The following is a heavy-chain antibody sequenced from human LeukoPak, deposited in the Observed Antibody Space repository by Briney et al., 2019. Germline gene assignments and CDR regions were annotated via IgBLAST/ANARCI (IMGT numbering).Heavy chain of an antibody. D-gene: IGHD6-13*01. CDR1: GFTFSSYA. CDR3: ARERIAAVYYYGMDV. CDR2: ISYVGSNK. V-gene: IGHV3-30-3*01. Sequence: PGGSLRLSCAASGFTFSSYAMHWVRQAPGKGLEWVAVISYVGSNKYYADSVKGRFTISRDNSKNTLYLQMNSLRAEDTAVYYCARERIAAVYYYGMDVWGQGTTVTVSS. J-gene: IGHJ6*02.